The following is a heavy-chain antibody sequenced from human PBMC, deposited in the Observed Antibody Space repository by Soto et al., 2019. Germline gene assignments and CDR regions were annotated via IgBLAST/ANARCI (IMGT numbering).Heavy chain of an antibody. D-gene: IGHD6-13*01. J-gene: IGHJ4*02. CDR1: GGTFSSYA. Sequence: QVQLVQSGAEVKKPGSSVKVSCKASGGTFSSYAISWVRQAPGQGLEWMGGIIPIFGTANYAQKFQGRVTITADESTSTAYMELSSLRSEDTAVYYCATGSRYSSSWYTPYYFDYWGQRTLVTVSS. V-gene: IGHV1-69*01. CDR2: IIPIFGTA. CDR3: ATGSRYSSSWYTPYYFDY.